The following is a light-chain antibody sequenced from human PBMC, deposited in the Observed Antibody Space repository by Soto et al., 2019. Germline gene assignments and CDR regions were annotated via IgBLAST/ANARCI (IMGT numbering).Light chain of an antibody. V-gene: IGKV3-11*01. CDR3: QQRSNWPPWT. CDR2: DAS. J-gene: IGKJ1*01. Sequence: EIVLTQSPATLSLSPGERATLSCRASQRVRSYLAWYQQKPGQAPRLLIYDASNRATGIPARFSGSGSGTDFTLTISSLEPEDFAVYYCQQRSNWPPWTFGQGTKVEIK. CDR1: QRVRSY.